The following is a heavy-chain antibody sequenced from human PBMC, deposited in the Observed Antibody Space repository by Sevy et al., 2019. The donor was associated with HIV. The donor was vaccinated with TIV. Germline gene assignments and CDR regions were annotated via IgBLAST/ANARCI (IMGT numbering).Heavy chain of an antibody. Sequence: GGSLRLSCSASGFTFSSYAMHWVRQAPGKGLEYVSAISSNGVSTYYADSVKGRFSISRDNSKNTLYLQMSSLRAEDTAVYYCVKEKEGSGCSRVPFDYWGQGTLVTVSS. V-gene: IGHV3-64D*06. CDR3: VKEKEGSGCSRVPFDY. D-gene: IGHD6-13*01. J-gene: IGHJ4*02. CDR1: GFTFSSYA. CDR2: ISSNGVST.